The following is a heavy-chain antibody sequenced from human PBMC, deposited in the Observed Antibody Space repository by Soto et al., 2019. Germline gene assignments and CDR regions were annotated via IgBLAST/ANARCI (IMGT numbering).Heavy chain of an antibody. CDR3: ATEVGDGYPWEYFDT. V-gene: IGHV4-59*01. J-gene: IGHJ5*02. D-gene: IGHD5-12*01. Sequence: PXETLSLPRTVSGASIGSYYWSWIRQSPGKGLEWIGYIYASGVTHYNPSLKSRVTMSVDTAKNQFSLRLDSVTAADTAVYYCATEVGDGYPWEYFDTWAQGTLVTVSS. CDR1: GASIGSYY. CDR2: IYASGVT.